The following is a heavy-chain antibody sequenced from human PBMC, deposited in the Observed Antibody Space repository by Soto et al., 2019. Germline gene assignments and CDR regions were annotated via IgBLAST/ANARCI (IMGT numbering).Heavy chain of an antibody. J-gene: IGHJ4*02. V-gene: IGHV3-53*01. CDR3: AREQGTYDSTGYYIRYDY. CDR2: IYSGGST. CDR1: GFTVSHNY. Sequence: PGGSLRLSCAASGFTVSHNYMSWVRQAPGKGLEWVSVIYSGGSTYYADSVKGRFTLSRDNSKNILYLQMNSLRADDTAVYYCAREQGTYDSTGYYIRYDYWGQGT. D-gene: IGHD3-22*01.